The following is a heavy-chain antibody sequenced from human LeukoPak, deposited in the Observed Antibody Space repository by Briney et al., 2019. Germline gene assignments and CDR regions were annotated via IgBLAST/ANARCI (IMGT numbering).Heavy chain of an antibody. Sequence: GGSLRLSCAASGFTFSSYAMSWVRQAPGKGLEWVTFIRSDESDTYYADSVKGRFTISRDNSKNTLSLQMTSLRAEDTAVYYCARSLVDGDYFYNMDVWGKGTTVTVSS. D-gene: IGHD2-8*02. CDR1: GFTFSSYA. V-gene: IGHV3-30*02. CDR2: IRSDESDT. J-gene: IGHJ6*03. CDR3: ARSLVDGDYFYNMDV.